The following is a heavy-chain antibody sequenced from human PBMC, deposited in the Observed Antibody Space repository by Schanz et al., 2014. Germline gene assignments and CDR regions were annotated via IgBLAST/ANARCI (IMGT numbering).Heavy chain of an antibody. CDR1: GFTFSSYA. J-gene: IGHJ3*02. Sequence: VQLVESGGGLVQPGGSVRLSCAVSGFTFSSYAMSWVRQAPGKGLEWVALISYDGTIKVHADSVKGRFIISRDNSRDTVYLQMNSLRDEDTAMYYCAKRCSSTSCSHGAFDIWGQGTMVTVSS. CDR2: ISYDGTIK. CDR3: AKRCSSTSCSHGAFDI. D-gene: IGHD2-2*01. V-gene: IGHV3-30*04.